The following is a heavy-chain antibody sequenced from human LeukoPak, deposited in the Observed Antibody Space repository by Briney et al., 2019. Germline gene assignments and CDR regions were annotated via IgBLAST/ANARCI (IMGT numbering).Heavy chain of an antibody. D-gene: IGHD4-11*01. CDR1: GGSISSYY. J-gene: IGHJ4*02. Sequence: SETLSLTCTVSGGSISSYYWGWIRQPPGKGLEWIGSIYHSGSTYYNPSLESRVTISVDTSKNQFSLKLSSVTAADTVVYYCARAADYSNSGDYWGQGTLVTVSS. CDR2: IYHSGST. V-gene: IGHV4-38-2*02. CDR3: ARAADYSNSGDY.